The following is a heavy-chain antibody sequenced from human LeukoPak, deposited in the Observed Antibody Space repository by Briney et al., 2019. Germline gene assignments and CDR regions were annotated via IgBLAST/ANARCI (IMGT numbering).Heavy chain of an antibody. Sequence: PGRSLRLSCAASGFTFGNYAMHWVRQAPGKGLEWVSSISWNLGNTDYADSVKGRFTISRDNAKNTVSLQMNSLRAEDTGVYYCARAPSEIGGYYPEYFRHWGQGTLVTVSS. CDR2: ISWNLGNT. CDR1: GFTFGNYA. CDR3: ARAPSEIGGYYPEYFRH. V-gene: IGHV3-9*01. J-gene: IGHJ1*01. D-gene: IGHD3-22*01.